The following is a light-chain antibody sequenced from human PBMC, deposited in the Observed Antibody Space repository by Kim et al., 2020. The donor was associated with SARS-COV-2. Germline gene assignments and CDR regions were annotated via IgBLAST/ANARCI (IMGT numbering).Light chain of an antibody. CDR2: LGS. CDR3: MQGTHWPRT. J-gene: IGKJ1*01. Sequence: DVVMTQSPLSLPVTPGEPASISCKSSHSLLHSNGDHYLDWYIQRPGQSPQLLIYLGSNRASGVPDRFSGSGSDTDFTLKISRVEAEDVGVYYCMQGTHWPRTFGQGTKVDIK. CDR1: HSLLHSNGDHY. V-gene: IGKV2-28*01.